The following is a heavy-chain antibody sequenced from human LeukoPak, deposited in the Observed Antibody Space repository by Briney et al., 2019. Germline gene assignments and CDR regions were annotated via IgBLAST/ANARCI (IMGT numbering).Heavy chain of an antibody. D-gene: IGHD3-10*01. Sequence: GRSLRLSCAASGFTFDDYAMHWVRQAPGKGLEWVSGISWNSGSIGYADSVKGRFTISRDNAKNSLYLQMNSLRAEDTAVYYCARDVAYGSGTFDYWGQGTLVTVSS. CDR2: ISWNSGSI. CDR1: GFTFDDYA. CDR3: ARDVAYGSGTFDY. V-gene: IGHV3-9*01. J-gene: IGHJ4*02.